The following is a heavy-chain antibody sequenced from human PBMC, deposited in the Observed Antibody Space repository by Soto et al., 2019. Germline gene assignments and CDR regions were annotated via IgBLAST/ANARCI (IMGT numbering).Heavy chain of an antibody. CDR3: ARPGGYLRGGYYFDY. V-gene: IGHV4-39*01. CDR1: GGSISSSSYY. D-gene: IGHD3-16*01. Sequence: QLQLQESGPGLVKPSETLSLTCTVSGGSISSSSYYWGWIRQPPGKGLEWIGSIYYSGSTYYNPSLKSRVTISVYTSKNQFALKLSSVTAADTAVYYCARPGGYLRGGYYFDYWGQGTLVTVSS. J-gene: IGHJ4*02. CDR2: IYYSGST.